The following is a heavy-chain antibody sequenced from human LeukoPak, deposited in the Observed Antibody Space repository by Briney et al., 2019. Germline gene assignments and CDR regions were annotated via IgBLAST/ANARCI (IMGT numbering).Heavy chain of an antibody. D-gene: IGHD2-2*01. CDR3: ARVNCSSTSCPSRYYYYGMDV. V-gene: IGHV5-10-1*01. CDR1: GYSFPSYW. J-gene: IGHJ6*02. CDR2: IAPSDSHT. Sequence: GESLKISCKVSGYSFPSYWITWVRQMPGKGLEWMGRIAPSDSHTDYSPSFEGHVTMSVDKSINTAYLQWSSLKASDTAMYYCARVNCSSTSCPSRYYYYGMDVWGQGTTVTVSS.